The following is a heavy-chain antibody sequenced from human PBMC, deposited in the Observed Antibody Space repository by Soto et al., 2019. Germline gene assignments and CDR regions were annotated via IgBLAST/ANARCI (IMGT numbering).Heavy chain of an antibody. CDR3: AKQDGDYCVDS. CDR1: GVTFSSHA. CDR2: ISGRGAST. D-gene: IGHD4-17*01. V-gene: IGHV3-23*01. J-gene: IGHJ5*01. Sequence: EVQRLESGGGLVQPGGSMSLSCAASGVTFSSHAMSWVRQAPGKGLERVSVISGRGASTFYADSVKGRFTISRDNSKNTLYLQMNSLRAEDTDLYYCAKQDGDYCVDSWGQGTLVTVSS.